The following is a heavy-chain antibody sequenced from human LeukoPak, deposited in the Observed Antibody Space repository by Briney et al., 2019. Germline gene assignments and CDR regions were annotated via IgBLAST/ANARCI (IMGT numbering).Heavy chain of an antibody. V-gene: IGHV1-69*13. CDR2: IIPIFGTA. D-gene: IGHD6-13*01. J-gene: IGHJ5*02. Sequence: SVKVSCKASGYTFTGYYMHWVRQAPGQGLEWMGGIIPIFGTANYAQKFQGRVTITADESTSTAYMELSSLRSEDTAVYYCAREQQLVLWFDPWGQGTLVTVSS. CDR1: GYTFTGYY. CDR3: AREQQLVLWFDP.